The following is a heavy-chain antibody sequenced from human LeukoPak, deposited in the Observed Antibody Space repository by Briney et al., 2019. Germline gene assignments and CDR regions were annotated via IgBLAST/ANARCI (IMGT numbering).Heavy chain of an antibody. D-gene: IGHD3-22*01. J-gene: IGHJ4*02. CDR1: GYTFTSYD. CDR3: ARTPYDSSGYYSDS. CDR2: MNPNSGNT. Sequence: GASVKVSCKASGYTFTSYDINWVRQATGQGLEWMGWMNPNSGNTGYAQKFQGRVTMTSNTSISTAYMDLRSLRSEDTAVYYCARTPYDSSGYYSDSWGQGTLVTVSS. V-gene: IGHV1-8*01.